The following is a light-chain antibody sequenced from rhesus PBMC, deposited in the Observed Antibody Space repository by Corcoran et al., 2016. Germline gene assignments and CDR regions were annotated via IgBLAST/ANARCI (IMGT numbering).Light chain of an antibody. V-gene: IGKV3-24*04. CDR1: QSVGSY. J-gene: IGKJ1*01. CDR2: GAS. Sequence: ETVVTQSPATLSLSPGERATLSCRASQSVGSYLAWYQQKPGQAPRPLIYGASSRATGIPDRFSGSGSGTDFTLTSSSLETEDVGVYYCQKSSNLSWTFGQGTKVEIK. CDR3: QKSSNLSWT.